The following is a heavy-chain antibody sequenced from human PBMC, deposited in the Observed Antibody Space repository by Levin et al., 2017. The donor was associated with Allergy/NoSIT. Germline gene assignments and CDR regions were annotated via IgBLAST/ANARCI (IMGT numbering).Heavy chain of an antibody. CDR1: GFTFSAND. Sequence: SCAASGFTFSANDMTWVRQAPGKGLEWVSTISGSGDSTYSADSVRGRFTISRDNSNSTLYLQMNSLRAEDTAVYYCAKVGSRPYYNYNSRAGRGAFDIWGQGTMVTVSS. CDR2: ISGSGDST. D-gene: IGHD3-22*01. V-gene: IGHV3-23*01. J-gene: IGHJ3*02. CDR3: AKVGSRPYYNYNSRAGRGAFDI.